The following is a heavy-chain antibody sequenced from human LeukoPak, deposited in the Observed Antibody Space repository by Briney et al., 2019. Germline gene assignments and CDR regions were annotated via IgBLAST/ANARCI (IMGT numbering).Heavy chain of an antibody. D-gene: IGHD3-3*01. CDR1: GGSISSGSYY. J-gene: IGHJ5*02. V-gene: IGHV4-61*02. CDR2: IYTSGST. Sequence: SQTLSLTCTVSGGSISSGSYYWSWIRQPAGKGLEWIGRIYTSGSTNYNPSLKSRVTISVDTSKNQFSLKLSSVTAADTAVYYCARDGGPNYDFWSGYYNWFDPWGQGTLVTVSS. CDR3: ARDGGPNYDFWSGYYNWFDP.